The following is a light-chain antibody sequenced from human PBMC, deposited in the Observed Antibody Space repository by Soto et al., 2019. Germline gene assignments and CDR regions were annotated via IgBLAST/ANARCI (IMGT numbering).Light chain of an antibody. J-gene: IGLJ1*01. CDR2: PTY. Sequence: QSVLTQPPSASGTPGQRVTISCSGSDSNIGSFTVHWYQQVPGTAPKPLIHPTYQRPSGVPDRFSGSKSGTSGSLAISGLQPEDEADYYCASWDDSLSGFVFGTGTKVTVL. CDR1: DSNIGSFT. CDR3: ASWDDSLSGFV. V-gene: IGLV1-44*01.